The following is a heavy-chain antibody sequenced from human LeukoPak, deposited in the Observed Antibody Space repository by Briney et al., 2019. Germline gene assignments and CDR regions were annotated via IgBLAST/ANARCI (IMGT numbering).Heavy chain of an antibody. CDR2: IYYSGST. CDR3: ARDGHSSSWSWFDP. Sequence: SETLSLTCTVSGGSISSYYWSWIRQPPGKGLEGIGYIYYSGSTNYNPSLKSRVTISVDTSKNQFSLKLSSVTAADTAVYYCARDGHSSSWSWFDPWGQGTLVTVSS. CDR1: GGSISSYY. J-gene: IGHJ5*02. D-gene: IGHD6-13*01. V-gene: IGHV4-59*01.